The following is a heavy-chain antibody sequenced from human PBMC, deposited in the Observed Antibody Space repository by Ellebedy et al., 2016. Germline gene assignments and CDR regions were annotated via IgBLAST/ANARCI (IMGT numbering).Heavy chain of an antibody. CDR2: ISYDGSNK. J-gene: IGHJ4*02. V-gene: IGHV3-30*18. Sequence: GESLKISXAASGFTFSSYGMHWVRQAPGKGLEWVAVISYDGSNKYYADSVKGRFTISRDNSKNTLYLQMNSLRAEDTVVYYCAKDLNYWGQGTLVTVSS. CDR1: GFTFSSYG. CDR3: AKDLNY.